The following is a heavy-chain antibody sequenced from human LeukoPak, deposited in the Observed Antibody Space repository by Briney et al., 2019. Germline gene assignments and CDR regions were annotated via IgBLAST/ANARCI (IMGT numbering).Heavy chain of an antibody. V-gene: IGHV3-72*01. CDR1: GFTFSDHY. J-gene: IGHJ4*02. D-gene: IGHD5-18*01. Sequence: GGSLRLSCAASGFTFSDHYMDWVRQAPGKGLEWVGRTRNKANSYTTEYAASVKGRFTISRDDSKNSLYLQVNSLKTEDTAVYYCARVRDTAMVTLDYWGQGTLVTVSS. CDR2: TRNKANSYTT. CDR3: ARVRDTAMVTLDY.